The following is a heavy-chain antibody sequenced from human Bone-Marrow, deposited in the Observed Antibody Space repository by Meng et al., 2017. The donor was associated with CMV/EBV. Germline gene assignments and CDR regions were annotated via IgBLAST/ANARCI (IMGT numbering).Heavy chain of an antibody. V-gene: IGHV1-46*01. Sequence: ASVKVSCKASGYTFTSYYMHWVRQAPGQGLEWMGIINPSGGSTSYAQKFQGRVTMTRDTSISTAYMELSRLRSDDTAMYYCARDLRRIVGATYSLDYWGQGTLVTVSS. D-gene: IGHD1-26*01. CDR1: GYTFTSYY. CDR2: INPSGGST. CDR3: ARDLRRIVGATYSLDY. J-gene: IGHJ4*02.